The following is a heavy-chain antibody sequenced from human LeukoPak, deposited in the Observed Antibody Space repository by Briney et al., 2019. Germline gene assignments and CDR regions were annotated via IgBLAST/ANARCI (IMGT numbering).Heavy chain of an antibody. V-gene: IGHV1-2*02. Sequence: ASVKVSCKASGYTFTGYYMHWVRQAPGQGLEWMGWINPNSGGTNYAQKFQGRVTMTRDTSISTAYMELSRLRSDDTAVYYCARDATDSSSYYGTYYYYYSMDVWGKGTTVTVSS. CDR3: ARDATDSSSYYGTYYYYYSMDV. D-gene: IGHD6-13*01. CDR1: GYTFTGYY. J-gene: IGHJ6*03. CDR2: INPNSGGT.